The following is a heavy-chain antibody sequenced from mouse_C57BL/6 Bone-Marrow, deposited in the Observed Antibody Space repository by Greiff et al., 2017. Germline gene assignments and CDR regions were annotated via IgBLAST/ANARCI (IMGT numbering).Heavy chain of an antibody. J-gene: IGHJ3*01. CDR3: ARMRWLLLFAY. D-gene: IGHD2-3*01. V-gene: IGHV1-50*01. CDR1: GYTFTSYW. Sequence: VQLKQPGAELVKPGASVKLSCKASGYTFTSYWMQWVKQRPGQGLEWIGEIDPSDSYTNYNQKLKGKATLTVDTSSSTAYMQLSSLTSEDSAVYYCARMRWLLLFAYWGQGTLVTVSA. CDR2: IDPSDSYT.